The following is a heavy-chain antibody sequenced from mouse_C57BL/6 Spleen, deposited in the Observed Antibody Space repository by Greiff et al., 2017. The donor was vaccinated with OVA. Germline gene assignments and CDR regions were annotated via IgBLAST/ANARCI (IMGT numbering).Heavy chain of an antibody. V-gene: IGHV1-15*01. CDR2: IDPETGGT. D-gene: IGHD1-1*01. CDR3: TPGPEFITTVGGAMDY. CDR1: GYTFTDYE. J-gene: IGHJ4*01. Sequence: VQLQQSGAELVRPGASVTLSCKASGYTFTDYEMHWVKQTPVHGLEWIGAIDPETGGTAYNQKFKGKAILTADKSSSTAYMDLRRLTSEDSAVYYCTPGPEFITTVGGAMDYWGQGTSVTVSS.